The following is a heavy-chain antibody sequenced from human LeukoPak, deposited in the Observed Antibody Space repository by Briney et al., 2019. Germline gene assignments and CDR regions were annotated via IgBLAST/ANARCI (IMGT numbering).Heavy chain of an antibody. V-gene: IGHV1-2*02. D-gene: IGHD6-13*01. J-gene: IGHJ4*02. CDR2: INPNSGGT. CDR1: GYTFTGYY. CDR3: ARNRLTAAGNQPLDY. Sequence: ASVKVPCKASGYTFTGYYIHWVRQAPGQGLEWMGWINPNSGGTIYAQNFQGRVTMTRDTSISTAYMELSSLRSDDTAVYYCARNRLTAAGNQPLDYWGQGTLVTVYS.